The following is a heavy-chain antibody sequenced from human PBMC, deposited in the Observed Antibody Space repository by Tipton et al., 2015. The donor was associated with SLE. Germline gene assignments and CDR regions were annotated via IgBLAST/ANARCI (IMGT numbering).Heavy chain of an antibody. CDR2: IYTSGST. CDR3: ARDTYFDY. J-gene: IGHJ4*02. V-gene: IGHV4-4*08. Sequence: TLSLTCTVSGGSISSYYWSWIRQPPGKGLEWIGYIYTSGSTNYNPSLKSRVTISVDTSKNQFSLKLSSVTAADTAVYYCARDTYFDYWGQGTLVTVSS. CDR1: GGSISSYY.